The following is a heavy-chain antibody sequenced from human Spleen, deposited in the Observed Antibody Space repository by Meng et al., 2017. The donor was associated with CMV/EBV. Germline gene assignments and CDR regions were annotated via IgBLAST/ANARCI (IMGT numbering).Heavy chain of an antibody. D-gene: IGHD6-6*01. V-gene: IGHV1-2*02. CDR1: RYTFTVYY. J-gene: IGHJ5*02. Sequence: SRYTFTVYYIHWVRQAPGQGLEWMGWINPNSGGTNYAENFQGRVTITRDTSISTAYMELSRLRSDDTAVYYCARVKEYNRSFGWFDPWGQGTLVTVSS. CDR3: ARVKEYNRSFGWFDP. CDR2: INPNSGGT.